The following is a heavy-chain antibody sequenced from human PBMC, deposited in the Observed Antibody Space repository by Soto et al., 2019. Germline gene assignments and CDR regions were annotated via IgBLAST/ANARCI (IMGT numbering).Heavy chain of an antibody. Sequence: QLQLQESGPGLVRPSETLSLTCTVSGGSISSSSYYWGWIRQPPGKGLEGIGSIYSSGSTYYNPSLESRVTISVDTSKNQFSLKLSSVTAADTAVHYCATPVSSGYQAFEVWGQGTMVTVSS. J-gene: IGHJ3*01. CDR2: IYSSGST. D-gene: IGHD3-22*01. CDR1: GGSISSSSYY. CDR3: ATPVSSGYQAFEV. V-gene: IGHV4-39*01.